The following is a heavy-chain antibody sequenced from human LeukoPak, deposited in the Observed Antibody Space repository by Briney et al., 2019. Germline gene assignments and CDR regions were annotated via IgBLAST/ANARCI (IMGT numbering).Heavy chain of an antibody. CDR3: ASLASSSSWHDFDY. J-gene: IGHJ4*02. CDR1: GYTFTGYY. Sequence: ASVKVSCKASGYTFTGYYMHWVRQAPGRGLEWMGWINPNSGGTNYAQKFQGRVTMTRDTSISTAYMELSRLRSDDTAVYYCASLASSSSWHDFDYWGQGTLVTVSS. V-gene: IGHV1-2*02. CDR2: INPNSGGT. D-gene: IGHD6-13*01.